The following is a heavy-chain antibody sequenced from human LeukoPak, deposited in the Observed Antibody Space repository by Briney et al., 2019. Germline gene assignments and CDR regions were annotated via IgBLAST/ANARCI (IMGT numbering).Heavy chain of an antibody. D-gene: IGHD4-23*01. V-gene: IGHV4-31*03. CDR3: ARDTVGGPLH. J-gene: IGHJ4*02. CDR1: GGSISSGGYY. CDR2: IYYSGST. Sequence: SETLSLTCTVSGGSISSGGYYWSWIRQHPGKGLEWVGYIYYSGSTYYNPSLKSRVTISVGTSKNQFSLKLSSVTAADTAVYYCARDTVGGPLHWGQGTLVTVSS.